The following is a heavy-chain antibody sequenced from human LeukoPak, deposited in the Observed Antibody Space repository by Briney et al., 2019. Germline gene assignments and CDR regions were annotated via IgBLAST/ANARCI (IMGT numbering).Heavy chain of an antibody. J-gene: IGHJ6*03. Sequence: SETLSLTCTVSGGSISSSSYYWGWIRQPPGKGLEWIGSIYYSGSTYYNPSLKSRVTISVDTSKNQFSLKLSSVTAADTAVYYCARLVSCTNGVCYGYYYYYMDVWGKGTTVTVSS. D-gene: IGHD2-8*01. CDR1: GGSISSSSYY. CDR3: ARLVSCTNGVCYGYYYYYMDV. V-gene: IGHV4-39*07. CDR2: IYYSGST.